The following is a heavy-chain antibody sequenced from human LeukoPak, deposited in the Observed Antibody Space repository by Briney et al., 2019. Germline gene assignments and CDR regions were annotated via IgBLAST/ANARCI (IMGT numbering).Heavy chain of an antibody. V-gene: IGHV3-11*04. CDR1: GFTFSDYY. CDR2: ISNSGNTI. CDR3: TRGVGASEGVDY. D-gene: IGHD1-26*01. J-gene: IGHJ4*02. Sequence: GGSLRLSYAASGFTFSDYYMNWIRQAPGKGLEWISYISNSGNTIYYADSLKGRFTISRDNARNSLYLQMNSLRAEDTAVYYCTRGVGASEGVDYWGQGTLVTVSS.